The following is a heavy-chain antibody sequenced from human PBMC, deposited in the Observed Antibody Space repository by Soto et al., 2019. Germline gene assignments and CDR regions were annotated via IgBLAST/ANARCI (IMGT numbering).Heavy chain of an antibody. V-gene: IGHV4-34*01. J-gene: IGHJ5*02. D-gene: IGHD2-21*02. CDR1: GGSFSGYY. Sequence: QVQLQQWGAGLLKPSETLSLTCAVYGGSFSGYYWSWIRQPPGKGLEWIGEINHSGSTNYNPSLKSRVTISVDTSKNQFSLKLSSVTAADTAVYYCARVMRIVVVTAIPNWFDPWGQGTLVTVSS. CDR3: ARVMRIVVVTAIPNWFDP. CDR2: INHSGST.